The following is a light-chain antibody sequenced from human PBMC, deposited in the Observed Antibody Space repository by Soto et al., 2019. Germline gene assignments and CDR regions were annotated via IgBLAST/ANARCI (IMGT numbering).Light chain of an antibody. J-gene: IGLJ2*01. V-gene: IGLV2-14*01. CDR1: SSDVGGYNY. CDR2: DVS. Sequence: QSALTQPASVSGSPGQSITISCTGTSSDVGGYNYVSWYQQHPGKAPKLMIYDVSNRPSGVSNRFSGSKSGNTASLTISGLQAEDEADYYCSSYTSRSTLVVFGGGTKLTGL. CDR3: SSYTSRSTLVV.